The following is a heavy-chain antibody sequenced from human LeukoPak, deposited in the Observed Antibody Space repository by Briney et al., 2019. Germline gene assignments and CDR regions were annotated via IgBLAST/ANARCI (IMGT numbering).Heavy chain of an antibody. CDR1: GGSFSGYY. CDR3: ARFTPQGYGWGGYNRFDP. J-gene: IGHJ5*02. Sequence: PSETLSLTCAVYGGSFSGYYWNWIRQPPGKGLEWIGYIYYSGSTNYNPSLKSRVTISVDTSKNQFSLNLTSVTAADTAVYYCARFTPQGYGWGGYNRFDPWGQGTLVTVSS. CDR2: IYYSGST. V-gene: IGHV4-59*01. D-gene: IGHD3-16*01.